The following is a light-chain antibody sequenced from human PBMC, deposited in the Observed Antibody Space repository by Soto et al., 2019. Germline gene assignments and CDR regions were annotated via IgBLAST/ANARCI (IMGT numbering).Light chain of an antibody. V-gene: IGKV3D-20*02. J-gene: IGKJ5*01. CDR1: ESVVSNY. Sequence: EIVLTQSPGTLSLSPGERATLSCRATESVVSNYLAWYQLKPGQAPRLLIYDASSRATGIPDRFSGSGSGTEFILTISSLQSEDFAVYYCQQYNNWPLTFGQGTRLEIK. CDR2: DAS. CDR3: QQYNNWPLT.